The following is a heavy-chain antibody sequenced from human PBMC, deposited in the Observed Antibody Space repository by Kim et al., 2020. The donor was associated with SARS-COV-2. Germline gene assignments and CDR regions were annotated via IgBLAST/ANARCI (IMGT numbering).Heavy chain of an antibody. D-gene: IGHD1-26*01. V-gene: IGHV1-3*01. J-gene: IGHJ4*02. CDR2: INAGNGNT. CDR1: GYTFTSYA. Sequence: ASVKVSCKASGYTFTSYAMHWVRQAPGQRLEWMGWINAGNGNTKYSQKFQGRVTITRDTSASTAYMELSSLRSEDTAVYYCAREQIVGATMGGFDYWGQGTLVTVSS. CDR3: AREQIVGATMGGFDY.